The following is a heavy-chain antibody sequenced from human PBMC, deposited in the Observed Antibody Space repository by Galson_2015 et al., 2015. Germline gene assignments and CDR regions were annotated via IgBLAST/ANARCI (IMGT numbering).Heavy chain of an antibody. Sequence: TLSLTCTVSGGSISSGSYYWSWIRQPAGKGLEWIGRIYTSGSTNYNPSLKSRVTISVDTSKNQFSLKLSSVTAADTAVYYCARANTAMDLSYYFDYWGQGILVTVSS. V-gene: IGHV4-61*02. CDR2: IYTSGST. CDR3: ARANTAMDLSYYFDY. D-gene: IGHD5-18*01. J-gene: IGHJ4*02. CDR1: GGSISSGSYY.